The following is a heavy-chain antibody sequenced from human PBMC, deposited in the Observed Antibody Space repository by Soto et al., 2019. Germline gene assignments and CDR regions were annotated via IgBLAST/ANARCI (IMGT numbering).Heavy chain of an antibody. CDR1: GYTLTSYG. CDR3: ARDGLPYYDILTGYPEAY. V-gene: IGHV1-18*01. CDR2: ISAYNGNT. J-gene: IGHJ4*02. D-gene: IGHD3-9*01. Sequence: ASVKVSCKASGYTLTSYGISWGRQAPGQGLEWMGWISAYNGNTNYAQKLQGRVTMTTDTSTSTAYMELRSLRSDDTAVYYCARDGLPYYDILTGYPEAYWGQGSLVTVSS.